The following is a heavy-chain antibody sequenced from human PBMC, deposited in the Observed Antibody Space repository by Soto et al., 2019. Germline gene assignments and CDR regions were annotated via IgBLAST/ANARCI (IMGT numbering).Heavy chain of an antibody. V-gene: IGHV4-39*01. D-gene: IGHD2-15*01. Sequence: QLQLQESGPGLVKPSETLSLTCTVSGDSISITSYYWGWVRQPPGKGLEWIGSIHYSGSTHYNPSLQSRLTISGDASKKQFSLKLRSVTAADTAVYYCASTKDETLYFDYWGQGTLVTVSS. CDR2: IHYSGST. CDR3: ASTKDETLYFDY. CDR1: GDSISITSYY. J-gene: IGHJ4*02.